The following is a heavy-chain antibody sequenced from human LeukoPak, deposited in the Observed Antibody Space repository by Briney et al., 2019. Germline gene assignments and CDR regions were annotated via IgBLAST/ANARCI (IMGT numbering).Heavy chain of an antibody. J-gene: IGHJ4*02. V-gene: IGHV3-23*01. D-gene: IGHD2-21*02. CDR3: ATDQGMTYFDY. CDR2: ISGSGGST. CDR1: GFTFSSYA. Sequence: GGSLRLSCAASGFTFSSYAMSWVRQAPGKGLEWVSAISGSGGSTYYADSVKGRFTVSRDNFKRTLSLQMNSLRAEDTALYYCATDQGMTYFDYWGQGTLVTVSS.